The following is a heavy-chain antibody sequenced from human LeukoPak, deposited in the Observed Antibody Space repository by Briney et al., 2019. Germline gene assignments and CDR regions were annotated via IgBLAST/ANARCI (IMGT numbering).Heavy chain of an antibody. D-gene: IGHD6-13*01. V-gene: IGHV1-2*06. Sequence: ASVKVSXKASGYTFTGYYIHWVRQAPGQGLEWMGRINPNTGGTDYAQKFQGRVTMTRDTSITTAYMELSRLTSDDTAIYYCAKVPPSITAAGNWLGPWGQGALVTVSS. CDR3: AKVPPSITAAGNWLGP. J-gene: IGHJ5*02. CDR2: INPNTGGT. CDR1: GYTFTGYY.